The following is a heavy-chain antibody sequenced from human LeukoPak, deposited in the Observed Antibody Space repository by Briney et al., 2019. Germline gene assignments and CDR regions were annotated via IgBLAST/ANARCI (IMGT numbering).Heavy chain of an antibody. V-gene: IGHV5-51*01. CDR3: ASAFEYSSSYDAFDI. CDR2: IYPGDSDT. Sequence: GESLKISCKGSGYTFSNYWIGWVRQMPGKGLEWMGIIYPGDSDTRYSPSFQGQVTISADKSISTAYLQWSSLKASDTAMYYCASAFEYSSSYDAFDIWGQGTMVTVSS. CDR1: GYTFSNYW. J-gene: IGHJ3*02. D-gene: IGHD6-6*01.